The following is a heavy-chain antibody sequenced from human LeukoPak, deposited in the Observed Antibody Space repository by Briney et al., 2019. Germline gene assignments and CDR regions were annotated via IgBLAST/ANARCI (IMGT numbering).Heavy chain of an antibody. D-gene: IGHD4-17*01. V-gene: IGHV3-48*03. Sequence: GGSLRLSCAASGFTFSSYEMNWVRQAPGKGLEWVSYISSSGSTIYYADSVKGRFTISRDNAKNSLYLQMNSLRAEDTAVYYCAREHDYGDLYFNYWGQGTLVTVSS. CDR3: AREHDYGDLYFNY. CDR1: GFTFSSYE. CDR2: ISSSGSTI. J-gene: IGHJ4*02.